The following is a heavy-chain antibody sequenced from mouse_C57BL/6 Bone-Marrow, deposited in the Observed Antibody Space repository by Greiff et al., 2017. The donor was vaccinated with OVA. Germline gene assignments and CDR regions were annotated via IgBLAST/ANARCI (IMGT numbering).Heavy chain of an antibody. CDR3: ARDWAFGY. V-gene: IGHV5-4*01. CDR1: GFTFSSYA. Sequence: EVMLVESGGGLVKPGGSLKLSCAASGFTFSSYAMSWVRQTPEKRLEWVATISDGGSYTYYPDNVKGRFTISRDNAKNNLYLQMSHLKSEDTAMYYCARDWAFGYWGQGTTLTVSS. J-gene: IGHJ2*01. CDR2: ISDGGSYT. D-gene: IGHD4-1*01.